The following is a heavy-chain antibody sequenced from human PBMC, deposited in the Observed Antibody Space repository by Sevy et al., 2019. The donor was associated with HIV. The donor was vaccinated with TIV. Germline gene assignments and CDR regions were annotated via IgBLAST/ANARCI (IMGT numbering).Heavy chain of an antibody. J-gene: IGHJ6*02. CDR2: ISYDGSNK. Sequence: GGSLRLSCAASGFTFSSYAMHWVRQAPGKGLEWVAVISYDGSNKYYADSVKGRFTISRDNSKNTLYLQMNSLRAEDTAVYYCASDCLRGYCYGMDVWGQGTTVTVSS. CDR3: ASDCLRGYCYGMDV. V-gene: IGHV3-30*04. CDR1: GFTFSSYA.